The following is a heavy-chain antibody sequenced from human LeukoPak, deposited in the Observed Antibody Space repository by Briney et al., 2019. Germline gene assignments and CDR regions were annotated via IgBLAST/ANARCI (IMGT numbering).Heavy chain of an antibody. CDR3: AKDYGPLSSY. CDR2: ISGSGGST. J-gene: IGHJ4*02. Sequence: GGSLRLSCAASGFTFSSYSMNWVRQAPGKGLEWVSAISGSGGSTYYADSVKRRFTISRDNSKNTLYLQMNSLRAEDTALYYCAKDYGPLSSYWGQGTLVTVSS. D-gene: IGHD4-17*01. CDR1: GFTFSSYS. V-gene: IGHV3-23*01.